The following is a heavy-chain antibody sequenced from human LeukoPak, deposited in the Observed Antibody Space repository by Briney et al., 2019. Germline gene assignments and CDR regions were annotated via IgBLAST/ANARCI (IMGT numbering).Heavy chain of an antibody. D-gene: IGHD4-17*01. V-gene: IGHV3-23*01. CDR1: GFSFSNYG. J-gene: IGHJ4*02. CDR2: ITGNGATT. CDR3: ARDDYGDYFARY. Sequence: GGSLRLSCAASGFSFSNYGMNWVRQAPGKGLEWVSGITGNGATTYYADSVKGRFTISRDNSKNTLYLQMNSLRAEDTAVYYCARDDYGDYFARYWGQGTLVTVSS.